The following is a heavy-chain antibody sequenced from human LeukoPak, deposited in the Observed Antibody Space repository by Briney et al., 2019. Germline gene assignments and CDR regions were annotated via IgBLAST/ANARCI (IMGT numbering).Heavy chain of an antibody. CDR2: IIPIFGTA. Sequence: SVKVSCKASGGTFSSYATSWVRQAPGQGLEWMGRIIPIFGTANYAQKFQGRVTITTDESTSTAYMELSSLRSEDTAVYYCARSRSSGWYLWDYWGQGTLVTVSS. CDR1: GGTFSSYA. J-gene: IGHJ4*02. D-gene: IGHD6-19*01. CDR3: ARSRSSGWYLWDY. V-gene: IGHV1-69*05.